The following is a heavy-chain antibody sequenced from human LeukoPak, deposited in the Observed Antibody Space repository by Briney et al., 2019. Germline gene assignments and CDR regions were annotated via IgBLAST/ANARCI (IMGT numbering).Heavy chain of an antibody. V-gene: IGHV4-4*07. D-gene: IGHD6-19*01. J-gene: IGHJ6*02. Sequence: PSETLSLTCTVSGGSISSYYWSWIRQPAGKGLEWIGRIYTSGSTNYNPSLKSRVTMSVDTSKNQFSLKLSSVTAADTAVYYCARDIAVAGPTGSCYYYGMDVWGQGTTVTVSS. CDR1: GGSISSYY. CDR2: IYTSGST. CDR3: ARDIAVAGPTGSCYYYGMDV.